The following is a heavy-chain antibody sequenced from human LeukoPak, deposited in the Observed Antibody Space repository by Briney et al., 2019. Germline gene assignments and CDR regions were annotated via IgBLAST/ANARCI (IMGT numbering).Heavy chain of an antibody. J-gene: IGHJ4*02. CDR2: INTFNGNT. CDR3: ARDYCSSSACQDGLFDY. Sequence: ASVNVSCKPSGYIFTNYGLSWVRQAPGQGLEWMGWINTFNGNTSYAQSFQGRVTMTTDTTTTTAYMELTSLTSDDTAVYYCARDYCSSSACQDGLFDYWGQGTLVIVSS. CDR1: GYIFTNYG. D-gene: IGHD2-2*01. V-gene: IGHV1-18*01.